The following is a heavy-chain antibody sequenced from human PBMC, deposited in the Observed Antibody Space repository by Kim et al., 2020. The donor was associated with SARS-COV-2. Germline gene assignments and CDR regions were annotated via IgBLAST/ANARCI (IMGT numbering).Heavy chain of an antibody. J-gene: IGHJ6*04. CDR2: IYYSGST. D-gene: IGHD6-6*01. Sequence: SETLSLTCTVSGGSVSSGSYYWSWIRQPPGKGLEWIGYIYYSGSTNYNPSLKSRVTISVDTSKNQFSLKLSSVTAADTAVYYCARDHSSSFGLYYGMDVWGKGTTVTVSS. CDR1: GGSVSSGSYY. V-gene: IGHV4-61*01. CDR3: ARDHSSSFGLYYGMDV.